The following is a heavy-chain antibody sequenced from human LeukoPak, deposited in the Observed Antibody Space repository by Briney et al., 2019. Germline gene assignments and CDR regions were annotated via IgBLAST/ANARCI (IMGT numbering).Heavy chain of an antibody. CDR3: GRSEVTIPDSY. CDR1: GFTFSDYY. J-gene: IGHJ4*02. CDR2: INYDGSEK. D-gene: IGHD2-21*02. Sequence: GGSLRLSCAASGFTFSDYYMSWIRQAPGKGLEWMANINYDGSEKYYVDSVKGRFTISRDNAKNSLYLQMNSLRVEDTAVYYCGRSEVTIPDSYWGQGTLVTVSS. V-gene: IGHV3-7*01.